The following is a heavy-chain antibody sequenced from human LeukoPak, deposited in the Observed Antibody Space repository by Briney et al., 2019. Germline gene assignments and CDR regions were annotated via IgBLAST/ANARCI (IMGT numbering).Heavy chain of an antibody. CDR1: GFTVSSNY. CDR3: ARFYGATSGDP. Sequence: TGGSLRLSCAASGFTVSSNYMSWVRQAPGKGLEWVSVIYSGGSTYYADSMKGRFTISRDNAKNSLYLQMNSLRDEDTAVYYCARFYGATSGDPWGQGTLVTVSS. D-gene: IGHD3-10*01. CDR2: IYSGGST. V-gene: IGHV3-53*01. J-gene: IGHJ5*02.